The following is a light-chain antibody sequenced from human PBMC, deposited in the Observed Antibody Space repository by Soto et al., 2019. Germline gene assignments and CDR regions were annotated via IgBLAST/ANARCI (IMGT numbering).Light chain of an antibody. CDR1: QNIGNF. CDR3: QQRTTWPPLFA. V-gene: IGKV3-11*01. Sequence: EIVLTQSPSNMSLSPGERATLSCRASQNIGNFLAWYQHKPGQAPRLLIYDASKRATGIPARFSGSGSGTDFTLTLSSLEPADFAVYYCQQRTTWPPLFAFGPGTRVDIK. CDR2: DAS. J-gene: IGKJ3*01.